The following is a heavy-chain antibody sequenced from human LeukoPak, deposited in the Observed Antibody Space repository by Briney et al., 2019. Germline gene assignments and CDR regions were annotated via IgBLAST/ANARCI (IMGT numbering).Heavy chain of an antibody. CDR1: GGTFSSYA. Sequence: SVKVSCKASGGTFSSYAISWVRQAPGQGLEWMGGIIPIFGTANYAQKFQGRVTITADESTGTAYMELSSLRSEDTAVYYCATHYDFWQPFQGGFDYWGQGTLVTVSS. J-gene: IGHJ4*02. CDR2: IIPIFGTA. V-gene: IGHV1-69*13. CDR3: ATHYDFWQPFQGGFDY. D-gene: IGHD3-3*01.